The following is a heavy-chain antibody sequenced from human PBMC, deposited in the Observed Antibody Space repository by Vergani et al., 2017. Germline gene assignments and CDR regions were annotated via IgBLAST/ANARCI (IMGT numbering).Heavy chain of an antibody. Sequence: QITLKESGPTLVKPTQTLTLTCTFSGFSLITSGVGVGWIRQPPGKALEWLALIYWDDDKRYSPSLKSRLTITKDTSKNQVVLTMTNMDPVDTATYYCAHRDSSSWYRDAFDIWGQGTMVTVSS. J-gene: IGHJ3*02. D-gene: IGHD6-13*01. CDR1: GFSLITSGVG. V-gene: IGHV2-5*02. CDR3: AHRDSSSWYRDAFDI. CDR2: IYWDDDK.